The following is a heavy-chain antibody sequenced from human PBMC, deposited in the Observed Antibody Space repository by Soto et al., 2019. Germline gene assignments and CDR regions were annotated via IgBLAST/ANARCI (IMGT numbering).Heavy chain of an antibody. D-gene: IGHD3-9*01. CDR1: GFTFSSYA. CDR3: AKQYYDILTGYSIIDY. J-gene: IGHJ4*02. V-gene: IGHV3-23*01. Sequence: GGSLRLSCAASGFTFSSYAMSWVRQAPGKGLEWVSAISGSGGSTYYADSVKARFTISRDNSKNTLYLQMNSLRAEDTAVYYCAKQYYDILTGYSIIDYWGQGTLVTVSS. CDR2: ISGSGGST.